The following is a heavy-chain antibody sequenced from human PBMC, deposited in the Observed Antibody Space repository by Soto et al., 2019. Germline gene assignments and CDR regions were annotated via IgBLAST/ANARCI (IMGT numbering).Heavy chain of an antibody. D-gene: IGHD6-19*01. CDR2: VDYSGNS. Sequence: KALETLSLTCTVSGGSINTYYWSWIRQPPGKGLEWIGYVDYSGNSDSSPSLKSRVTISIDTSKKQVSLKLNSVTAADTAVYYCARHWFSVAGRFNFDYWGQGIPVTVSS. CDR1: GGSINTYY. V-gene: IGHV4-59*01. CDR3: ARHWFSVAGRFNFDY. J-gene: IGHJ4*02.